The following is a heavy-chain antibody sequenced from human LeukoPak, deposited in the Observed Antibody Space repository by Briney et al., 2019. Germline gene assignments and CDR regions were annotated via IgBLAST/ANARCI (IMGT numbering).Heavy chain of an antibody. J-gene: IGHJ4*02. D-gene: IGHD4-23*01. CDR2: INPSGVGT. CDR3: ARDLGTTVVTRGYFDY. CDR1: GYTFTSYY. Sequence: ASVKVSCKASGYTFTSYYIHWVRQAPGQGLEWMGIINPSGVGTSYAQNFQGRVTMTRDTSTTTVYMELSSLRSEDTAVYYCARDLGTTVVTRGYFDYWGQGTLVTVSS. V-gene: IGHV1-46*01.